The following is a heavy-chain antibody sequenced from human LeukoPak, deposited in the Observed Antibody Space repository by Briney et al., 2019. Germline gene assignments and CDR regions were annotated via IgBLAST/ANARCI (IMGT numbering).Heavy chain of an antibody. CDR1: GGSISSGGYY. Sequence: SETLSLTCTVSGGSISSGGYYWRWIRQHPGKGLEWIGYIYYSGSTYYNPSLKSRVTISVDTSKNQFSLKLSSVTAADTAVYYCATDSYDSSGYYGEWGQGTLVTVSS. J-gene: IGHJ4*02. CDR2: IYYSGST. V-gene: IGHV4-31*03. CDR3: ATDSYDSSGYYGE. D-gene: IGHD3-22*01.